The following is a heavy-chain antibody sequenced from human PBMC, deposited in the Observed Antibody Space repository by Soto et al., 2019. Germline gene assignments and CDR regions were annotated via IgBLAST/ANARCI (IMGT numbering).Heavy chain of an antibody. V-gene: IGHV3-9*01. CDR2: ITWDSATI. Sequence: LRLSCEASVFKFSDYAMHWVRQAPGEGLEWVSTITWDSATIDYADSVQGRFTISRDNARNSLYLEMSNLRPEDTALYFCAKGFGVPMGRRHVLFDVWGQRSLDTGSS. CDR3: AKGFGVPMGRRHVLFDV. CDR1: VFKFSDYA. D-gene: IGHD3-10*01. J-gene: IGHJ5*02.